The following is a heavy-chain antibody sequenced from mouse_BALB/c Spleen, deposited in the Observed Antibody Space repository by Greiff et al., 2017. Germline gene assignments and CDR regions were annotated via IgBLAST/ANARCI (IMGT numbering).Heavy chain of an antibody. CDR1: GYSITSGYY. Sequence: EVQLQQSGPGLVKPSQSLSLTCSVTGYSITSGYYWNWIRQFPGNKLEWMGYISYDGSNNYNPSLKNRISITRDTSKNQFFLKLNSVTTEDTATYYCARDGGRGYYAMDYWGQGTSVTVSS. J-gene: IGHJ4*01. V-gene: IGHV3-6*02. CDR3: ARDGGRGYYAMDY. CDR2: ISYDGSN.